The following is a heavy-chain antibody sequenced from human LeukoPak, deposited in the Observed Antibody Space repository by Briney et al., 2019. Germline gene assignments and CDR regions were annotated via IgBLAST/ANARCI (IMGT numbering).Heavy chain of an antibody. J-gene: IGHJ4*02. CDR1: GDSISSYY. Sequence: PSETLSLTCTVSGDSISSYYWSWIRQPPGKGLEWIGYIYYSGSTDYNPSLKSRVTISVDTSKNQFSLKLSSVTAADTAVYYCARLGSGAAAADYWGQGTLVTVSS. CDR2: IYYSGST. V-gene: IGHV4-59*08. D-gene: IGHD6-13*01. CDR3: ARLGSGAAAADY.